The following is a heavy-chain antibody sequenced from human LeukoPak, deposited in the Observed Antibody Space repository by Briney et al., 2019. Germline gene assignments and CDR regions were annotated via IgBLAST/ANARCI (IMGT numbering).Heavy chain of an antibody. CDR1: GFTFSRYD. Sequence: PGGSLRLSCPTSGFTFSRYDMQWVRQAPGKGLEWVSGISRSGPTYYRDSVRGRFTISRDNSKNTLYLQMNSLRAEDTAVYYCAKGESFAFATWGQGTMVTVSS. D-gene: IGHD2-21*01. V-gene: IGHV3-23*01. J-gene: IGHJ3*02. CDR3: AKGESFAFAT. CDR2: ISRSGPT.